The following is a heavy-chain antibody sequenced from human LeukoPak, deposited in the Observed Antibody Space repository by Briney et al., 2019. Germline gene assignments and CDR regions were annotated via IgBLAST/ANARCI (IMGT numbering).Heavy chain of an antibody. D-gene: IGHD3-9*01. J-gene: IGHJ4*02. Sequence: PGGSLRLSCAASGFTFSSYAMHWVRQAPGKGLEWVAVISYDGSNKYYADSVKGRFTISRDNSKNTLYLQMNSLRAEDTAVYYRARPPYYDILTGQFDYWGQGTLVTVSS. V-gene: IGHV3-30*04. CDR1: GFTFSSYA. CDR2: ISYDGSNK. CDR3: ARPPYYDILTGQFDY.